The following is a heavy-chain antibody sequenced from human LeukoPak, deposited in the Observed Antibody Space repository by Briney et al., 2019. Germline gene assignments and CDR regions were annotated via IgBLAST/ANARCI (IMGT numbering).Heavy chain of an antibody. V-gene: IGHV4-31*03. J-gene: IGHJ4*02. CDR1: GGSISSGGYY. CDR2: IYYDGST. D-gene: IGHD4-11*01. Sequence: NSSETLSLTCTVSGGSISSGGYYWSWIRQHPGKGLEWIGYIYYDGSTYYNPSLKSRVTISVDTSKNQFSLKLSSVTAADTAVYYCASLLQSTNPGDYWGQGTLVTVSS. CDR3: ASLLQSTNPGDY.